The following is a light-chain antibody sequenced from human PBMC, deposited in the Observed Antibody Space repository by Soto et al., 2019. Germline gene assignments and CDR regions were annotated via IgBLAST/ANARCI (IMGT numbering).Light chain of an antibody. J-gene: IGKJ1*01. CDR1: QSISSW. CDR2: DAS. V-gene: IGKV1-5*01. Sequence: DIQMTQSPSTLSASVGDRVTITCRASQSISSWLAWYQQKPGKAPKLLIYDASNLESGVPSRFSGSGSGTEFTLTISSLQPDDFSTYYCQQFEGTFGQGTKVEIK. CDR3: QQFEGT.